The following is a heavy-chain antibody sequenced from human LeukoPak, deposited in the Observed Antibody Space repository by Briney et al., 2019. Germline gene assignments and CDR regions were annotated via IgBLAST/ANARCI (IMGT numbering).Heavy chain of an antibody. CDR2: IYDSGTT. CDR1: GGSISSYF. J-gene: IGHJ6*02. Sequence: SGTLSLTCTVSGGSISSYFWHWIRQPPGKGLEWMGYIYDSGTTAYNPSLKRRVTMSVDTSKNQFSLNLSSVTAADTAVYYCAREGGKRRDTYYYGMDVWGQGTTVTVSS. V-gene: IGHV4-59*01. D-gene: IGHD1-26*01. CDR3: AREGGKRRDTYYYGMDV.